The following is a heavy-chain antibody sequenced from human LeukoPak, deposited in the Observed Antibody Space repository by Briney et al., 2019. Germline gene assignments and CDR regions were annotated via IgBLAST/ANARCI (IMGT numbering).Heavy chain of an antibody. D-gene: IGHD3-10*02. CDR3: AELGTTMIGGV. CDR1: GFTFSSYE. V-gene: IGHV3-48*03. J-gene: IGHJ6*04. Sequence: GGSLRLSCAASGFTFSSYEKNWVRQDPGEGREGVSYISSSGSTIYYADSVKGRFTISRDNAKNSLYLQMNSLRAEDTAVYYCAELGTTMIGGVWGKGTTVTISS. CDR2: ISSSGSTI.